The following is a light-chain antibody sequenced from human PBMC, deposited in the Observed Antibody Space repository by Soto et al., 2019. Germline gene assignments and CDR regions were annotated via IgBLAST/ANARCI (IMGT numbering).Light chain of an antibody. CDR2: EVS. V-gene: IGLV2-14*01. CDR1: SSDVGGYNY. CDR3: SSYTSSSTLVV. Sequence: QSALTQPASVSGSPGQSITISCTRTSSDVGGYNYVFWYQHHPGKAPKLIIYEVSNRPSGVSNRFSGSKSDNTASLTISGLQAEDEADYYCSSYTSSSTLVVFGGGTKLTVL. J-gene: IGLJ2*01.